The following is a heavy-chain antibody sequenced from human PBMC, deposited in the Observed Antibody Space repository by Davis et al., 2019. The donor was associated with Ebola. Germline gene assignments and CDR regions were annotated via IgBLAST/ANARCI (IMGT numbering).Heavy chain of an antibody. D-gene: IGHD6-6*01. CDR2: IYYSGST. V-gene: IGHV4-39*07. CDR3: ARGPHTEYSSPTGYFQH. CDR1: GGSISSSSYY. J-gene: IGHJ1*01. Sequence: PSETLSLTCTVSGGSISSSSYYWGWIRQPPGKGLEWIGSIYYSGSTYYNPSLKSRVTISVDTSKNQFSLKLSSVTAADTAVYYCARGPHTEYSSPTGYFQHWGQGTLVTVSS.